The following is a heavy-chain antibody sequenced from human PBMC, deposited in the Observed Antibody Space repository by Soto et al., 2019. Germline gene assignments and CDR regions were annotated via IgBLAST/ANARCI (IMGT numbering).Heavy chain of an antibody. J-gene: IGHJ6*02. CDR2: ISYDGSNK. D-gene: IGHD1-26*01. CDR1: GFTFSSYA. V-gene: IGHV3-30-3*01. CDR3: ARDLYECELRGGYYGMDV. Sequence: QVQLVESGGGVVQPGRSLRLSCAASGFTFSSYAMHWVRQAPGKGLEWVAVISYDGSNKYYADSVKGRFTISRDNSKNTLYLQMNSLRAEDTAVYYCARDLYECELRGGYYGMDVWGQGTTVTVSS.